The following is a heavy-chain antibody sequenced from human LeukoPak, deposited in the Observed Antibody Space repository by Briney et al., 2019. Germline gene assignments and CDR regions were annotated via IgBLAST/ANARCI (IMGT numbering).Heavy chain of an antibody. Sequence: GRSLRLSCAASRFTLSSYAMHWVRQAPGKGMEWVAVISYEGSHKYYTDSVKGRFTISIDNSKNTLYLQMNSLRAEYTAVYYCARERVGAGAFDIWGQGTMVTVSS. CDR2: ISYEGSHK. CDR1: RFTLSSYA. J-gene: IGHJ3*02. CDR3: ARERVGAGAFDI. V-gene: IGHV3-30-3*01. D-gene: IGHD1-26*01.